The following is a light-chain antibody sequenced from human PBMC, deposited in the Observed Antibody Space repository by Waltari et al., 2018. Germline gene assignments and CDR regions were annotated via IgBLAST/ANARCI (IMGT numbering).Light chain of an antibody. J-gene: IGLJ3*02. CDR1: NLEDKY. V-gene: IGLV3-1*01. CDR2: EDV. Sequence: SYELTQPPSVSVSPGQTVSITCSGENLEDKYVCWYRQTPGQSPRLLIYEDVKRPSGIPERVSGSRSGNPATLTISGTQAVDEADYYCQSWERSTRVFGGGTKLTVL. CDR3: QSWERSTRV.